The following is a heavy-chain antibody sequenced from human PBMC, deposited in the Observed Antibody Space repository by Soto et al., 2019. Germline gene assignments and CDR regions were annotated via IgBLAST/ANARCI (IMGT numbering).Heavy chain of an antibody. V-gene: IGHV3-66*04. Sequence: GGSLRLSCAASGFTVSSNYMSWVRQAPGKGLEWVSVIFSGGYTYYADSVKDRFTISRDNSKNTLYLQMNSLTHDDTATYYCVRLYCSGEICYPSSGFEFWGQGTLVTVSS. CDR2: IFSGGYT. D-gene: IGHD2-8*02. CDR3: VRLYCSGEICYPSSGFEF. CDR1: GFTVSSNY. J-gene: IGHJ4*02.